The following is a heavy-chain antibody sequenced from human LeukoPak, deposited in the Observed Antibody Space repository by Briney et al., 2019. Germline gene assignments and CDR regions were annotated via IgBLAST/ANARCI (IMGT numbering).Heavy chain of an antibody. J-gene: IGHJ6*02. CDR2: IYSGGST. CDR1: GFTVSSNY. V-gene: IGHV3-66*01. Sequence: GGSLRLSCAASGFTVSSNYMSWVRQAPGKGLEWVSVIYSGGSTYYADSVKGRFTISRDNSKNTLYLQMNSLRAEDTAVYYCARDQGYCSGGSCYTSLYYYYGMDAWGQGTTVTVSS. CDR3: ARDQGYCSGGSCYTSLYYYYGMDA. D-gene: IGHD2-15*01.